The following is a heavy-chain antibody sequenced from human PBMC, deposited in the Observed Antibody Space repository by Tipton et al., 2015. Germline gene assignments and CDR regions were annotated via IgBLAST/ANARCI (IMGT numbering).Heavy chain of an antibody. CDR3: ARVPFDYFDY. J-gene: IGHJ4*02. CDR1: GGSISSSSYY. Sequence: TLSLTCTVSGGSISSSSYYWSWVRQPPGRGLEWIGEINHSGYTNYNPSLKSRVTISVDTSKKQFSLKLSSVTAADTAVYYCARVPFDYFDYWGQGILVTVSS. CDR2: INHSGYT. V-gene: IGHV4-39*07.